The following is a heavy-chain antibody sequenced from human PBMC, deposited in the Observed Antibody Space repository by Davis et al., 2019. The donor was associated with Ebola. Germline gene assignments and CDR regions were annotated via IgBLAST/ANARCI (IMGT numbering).Heavy chain of an antibody. CDR1: GGSISSGGYY. CDR3: ARDYVVGELSSLGYYYYGMDV. Sequence: LRLSCTVSGGSISSGGYYWSWIRQHPGKGLEWIGYIYYSGSTYYNPSLKSRVTISVDTSKNQFSLKLSSVTAADTAVYYCARDYVVGELSSLGYYYYGMDVWGKGTTVTVSS. J-gene: IGHJ6*04. V-gene: IGHV4-31*03. D-gene: IGHD3-16*02. CDR2: IYYSGST.